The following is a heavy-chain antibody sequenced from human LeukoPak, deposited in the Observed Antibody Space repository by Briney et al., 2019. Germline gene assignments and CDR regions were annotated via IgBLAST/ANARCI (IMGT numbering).Heavy chain of an antibody. J-gene: IGHJ4*02. V-gene: IGHV3-7*01. D-gene: IGHD3-10*01. CDR3: AGDGGGPLD. CDR1: GFTFRDDW. CDR2: IKQEGNEK. Sequence: GGSLRLSCAGSGFTFRDDWMSWVRQAPGKGLEWVANIKQEGNEKNYLDSVKGRFTISRDNARNSLYLQMNRLRADDTAVYYCAGDGGGPLDWGQGTLVTVSS.